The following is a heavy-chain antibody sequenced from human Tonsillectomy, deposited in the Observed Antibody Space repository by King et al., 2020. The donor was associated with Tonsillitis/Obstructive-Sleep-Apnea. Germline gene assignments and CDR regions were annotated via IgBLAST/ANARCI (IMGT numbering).Heavy chain of an antibody. Sequence: VQLVESGGGLVQPGGSLRLSCAASGCTFSSYCMHWVRQAPGKGLVWVSRINSDGSSTSYADSVKGRFTISRDNAKNTLSLQMNSLRAEATAVYYCAREGYSSSSPIDYWGQGTLVTVSS. D-gene: IGHD6-6*01. CDR2: INSDGSST. CDR1: GCTFSSYC. CDR3: AREGYSSSSPIDY. J-gene: IGHJ4*02. V-gene: IGHV3-74*01.